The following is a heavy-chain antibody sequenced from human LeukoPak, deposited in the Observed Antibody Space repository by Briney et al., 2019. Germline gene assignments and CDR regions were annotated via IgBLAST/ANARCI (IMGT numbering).Heavy chain of an antibody. D-gene: IGHD1-26*01. Sequence: SETLSLTCTVSGGSISSYYWGWIRQPPGKGLEWIGSIYYSGSTYYNPSLKSRVTISVDTSKNQFSLKLSSVTAADTAVYYCAREEPAVGIFDYWGQGTLVTVSS. V-gene: IGHV4-39*07. CDR3: AREEPAVGIFDY. J-gene: IGHJ4*02. CDR1: GGSISSYY. CDR2: IYYSGST.